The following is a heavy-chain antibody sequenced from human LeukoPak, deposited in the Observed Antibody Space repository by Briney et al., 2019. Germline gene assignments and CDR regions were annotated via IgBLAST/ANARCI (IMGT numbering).Heavy chain of an antibody. CDR3: ARGLAEGAHDLEL. CDR2: MSRSSSHI. D-gene: IGHD3-3*01. J-gene: IGHJ2*01. Sequence: GGSLTLSCAVSGFTFSNYTKNWVRHPPAQGQEWVSSMSRSSSHIYYADSVKGRFTISRENAKHSLYLQMHSLRADDEVVYYCARGLAEGAHDLELRGSSTLVTVS. V-gene: IGHV3-21*01. CDR1: GFTFSNYT.